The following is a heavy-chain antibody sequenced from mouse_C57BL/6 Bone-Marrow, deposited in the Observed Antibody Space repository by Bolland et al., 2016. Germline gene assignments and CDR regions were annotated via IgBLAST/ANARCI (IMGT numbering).Heavy chain of an antibody. V-gene: IGHV1-26*01. CDR3: ARWGAWFAY. CDR2: NGGT. Sequence: NGGTSYNQKFKGKATLTVDKSSSTAYMELRSLTSEDSEVYYCARWGAWFAYWGQGTLV. J-gene: IGHJ3*01.